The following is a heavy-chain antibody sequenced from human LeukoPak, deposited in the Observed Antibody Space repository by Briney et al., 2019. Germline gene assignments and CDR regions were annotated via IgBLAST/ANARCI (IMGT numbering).Heavy chain of an antibody. CDR2: IYYSGST. CDR3: ARGTIVGPVPFEY. CDR1: GNSISSYY. V-gene: IGHV4-59*01. D-gene: IGHD1-26*01. Sequence: PSETLSLTCTVSGNSISSYYWSWIRNPPGKGWEGIGYIYYSGSTNNNPSLKSRVTISVDTSKNQFSLKLSSVTAADTAVYHCARGTIVGPVPFEYWGQGTLVTVSS. J-gene: IGHJ4*02.